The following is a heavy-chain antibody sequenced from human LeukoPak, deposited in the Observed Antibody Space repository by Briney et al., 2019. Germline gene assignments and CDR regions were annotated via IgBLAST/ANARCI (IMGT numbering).Heavy chain of an antibody. CDR2: IYYSGCT. CDR3: ARASPHSSGYRMAFDY. D-gene: IGHD3-22*01. Sequence: PSETLSLTCTVSGGSISSSSYYWGWIRQPPGKGLEWIGSIYYSGCTYYNPSLKSRVTISVDTSKNQFSLKLSSVTAADTAVYYCARASPHSSGYRMAFDYWGQGTLVTISS. J-gene: IGHJ4*02. CDR1: GGSISSSSYY. V-gene: IGHV4-39*07.